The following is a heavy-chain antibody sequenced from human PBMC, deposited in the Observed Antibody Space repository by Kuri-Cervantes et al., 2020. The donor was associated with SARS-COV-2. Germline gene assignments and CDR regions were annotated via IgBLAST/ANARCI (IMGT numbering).Heavy chain of an antibody. J-gene: IGHJ3*02. V-gene: IGHV3-23*01. D-gene: IGHD1-26*01. CDR1: GFTFSSYA. CDR2: ISGSGGST. CDR3: AKPLVGATTRGDDAFDI. Sequence: GESLKISCAASGFTFSSYAMSWVRQAPGKGLEWVSAISGSGGSTYYADSVKGRFTISRDNSKNTLYLQMNSLRAEDTAVYYCAKPLVGATTRGDDAFDIWGQGTMVTVSS.